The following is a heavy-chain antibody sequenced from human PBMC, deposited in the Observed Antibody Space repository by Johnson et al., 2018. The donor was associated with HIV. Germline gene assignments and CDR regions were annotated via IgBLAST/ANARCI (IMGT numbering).Heavy chain of an antibody. CDR1: GFTFSSYA. J-gene: IGHJ3*02. Sequence: QVQLVESGGGVVQPGRSLRLSCAASGFTFSSYAMHWVRQAPAKGLEWVAVISYDGSNKYYADSVKGRFTISRDNSKNSLYLQMNSLRAEDTAVYYCARDGSGRGAFDIWGQGTMVTVSS. V-gene: IGHV3-30*04. CDR3: ARDGSGRGAFDI. D-gene: IGHD1-14*01. CDR2: ISYDGSNK.